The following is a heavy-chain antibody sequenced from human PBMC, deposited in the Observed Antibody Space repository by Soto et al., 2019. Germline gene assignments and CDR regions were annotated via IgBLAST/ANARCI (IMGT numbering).Heavy chain of an antibody. CDR1: GGSVSSGSYY. D-gene: IGHD3-22*01. J-gene: IGHJ3*02. CDR2: IYYSGST. V-gene: IGHV4-61*01. Sequence: QVQLQESGPGLVKPSETLSLTCTVSGGSVSSGSYYWSWIRQPPGKGLEWIGYIYYSGSTNYNPSLKSRVTISVDTSKNQFSLKLSSVTAADTAVYYCARVIVVGDDDAFGIWGQGTMVTVSS. CDR3: ARVIVVGDDDAFGI.